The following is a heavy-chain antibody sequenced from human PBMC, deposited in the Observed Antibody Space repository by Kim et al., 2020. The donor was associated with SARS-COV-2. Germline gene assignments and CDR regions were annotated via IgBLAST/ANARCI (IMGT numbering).Heavy chain of an antibody. CDR2: IFYSGNT. CDR3: ARDKRIQKVVDFGELKGFYGMDV. CDR1: GGSIRTYY. J-gene: IGHJ6*02. D-gene: IGHD3-10*01. V-gene: IGHV4-59*01. Sequence: SETLSLTCTVSGGSIRTYYWNWIRQPPGKGLEWIGYIFYSGNTNYNPSLKSRVTISVDTSKNQFSLKLTSLTAADTATYYCARDKRIQKVVDFGELKGFYGMDVWSQGTTVTVSS.